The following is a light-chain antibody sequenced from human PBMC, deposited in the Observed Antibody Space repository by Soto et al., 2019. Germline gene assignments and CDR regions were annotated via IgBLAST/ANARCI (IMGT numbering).Light chain of an antibody. CDR3: QQYNNWPPFT. V-gene: IGKV3-15*01. CDR2: GAS. CDR1: QSVSNN. J-gene: IGKJ5*01. Sequence: ELVMTQSPVTLSVSPGERATLSCRASQSVSNNLAWYQQKPGQARSLLSYGASTRATGIPARYSGSGSGTEFTLTISSLQSEDFAVYYCQQYNNWPPFTFGQGTRLEIK.